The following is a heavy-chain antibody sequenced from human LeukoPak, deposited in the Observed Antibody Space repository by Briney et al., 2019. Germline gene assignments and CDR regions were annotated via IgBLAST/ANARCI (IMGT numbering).Heavy chain of an antibody. CDR1: VVSTSSQY. CDR3: VSIDASHDN. V-gene: IGHV4-59*11. CDR2: VFYTGTI. Sequence: SETLSLTCTESVVSTSSQYWTCVRQPPGKGLEWIGYVFYTGTINYNPSLNSRVTMSVDTSKSQFSLRLSSVTAADTAVYYFVSIDASHDNWGQGTLVTVSS. D-gene: IGHD1-26*01. J-gene: IGHJ4*02.